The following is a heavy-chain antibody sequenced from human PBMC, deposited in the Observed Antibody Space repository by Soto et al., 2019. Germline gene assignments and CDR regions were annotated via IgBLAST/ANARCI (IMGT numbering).Heavy chain of an antibody. Sequence: QITLKESGPTLVKPTQTLTLTCTFSGFSFTTDGMGVGWIRQPPGKALEWLALIYWDDDKRYSPSLKSRLTITKDASRHQVVLTLPNMDPADTATYSCAHLYWAASGTRYYFDYWGQGTLVTVSS. CDR3: AHLYWAASGTRYYFDY. J-gene: IGHJ4*02. V-gene: IGHV2-5*02. D-gene: IGHD6-13*01. CDR2: IYWDDDK. CDR1: GFSFTTDGMG.